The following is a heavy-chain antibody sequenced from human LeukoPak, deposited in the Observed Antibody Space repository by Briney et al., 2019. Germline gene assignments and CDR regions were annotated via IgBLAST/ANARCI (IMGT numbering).Heavy chain of an antibody. CDR3: LVTTRSRGFDY. D-gene: IGHD1/OR15-1a*01. V-gene: IGHV3-7*01. Sequence: PGGSLRLSCAASGFSFNFYAMHWVRQAPGKGLEWVANIRQDGSVQNYVDSVKGRFTISRDNPKNSVYLQMSSLRAEDTAVYYCLVTTRSRGFDYWGQGTLVTVSS. CDR2: IRQDGSVQ. J-gene: IGHJ4*02. CDR1: GFSFNFYA.